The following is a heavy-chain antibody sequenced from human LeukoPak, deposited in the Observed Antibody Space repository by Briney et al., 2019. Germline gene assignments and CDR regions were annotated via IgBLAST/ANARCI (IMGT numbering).Heavy chain of an antibody. CDR3: AIIISTVRGVMNGFYPFDY. CDR2: ISSSSSTI. Sequence: GGSLRLSCAASGFTFSSYSMNWVRQAPGKGLEWVSYISSSSSTIYYADSVKGRFTISRDNGKNSLYLQMNSLRAEDTAVYYCAIIISTVRGVMNGFYPFDYWGQGTLVTVSS. J-gene: IGHJ4*02. V-gene: IGHV3-48*04. D-gene: IGHD3-10*01. CDR1: GFTFSSYS.